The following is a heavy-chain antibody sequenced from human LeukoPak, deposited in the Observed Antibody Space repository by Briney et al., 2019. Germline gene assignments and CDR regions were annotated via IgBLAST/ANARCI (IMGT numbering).Heavy chain of an antibody. V-gene: IGHV3-30*02. CDR3: AKAGSYYGGDCYAGDAFDI. J-gene: IGHJ3*02. CDR1: GFTFSSYG. Sequence: RGSLRLSCAASGFTFSSYGMHWVRQAPGKGLEWVAFIRYDGSNKYYADSVKGRFTISRDNSKNTLYLQMNSLRAEDTAVYYCAKAGSYYGGDCYAGDAFDIWGQGTTVTVSS. D-gene: IGHD2-21*02. CDR2: IRYDGSNK.